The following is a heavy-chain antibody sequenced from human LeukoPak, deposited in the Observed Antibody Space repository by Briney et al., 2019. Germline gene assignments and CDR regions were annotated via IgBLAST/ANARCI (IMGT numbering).Heavy chain of an antibody. Sequence: PSETLSLICTVSGGSISSSSYYWGWIRQHPGKGLEWIGSIYYSGSTYYNPSLESRVTISVDTSKNQFSLKLSSVTAADSAVYYCARQLYSYDSSGYFDNWGQGTLVTVSS. CDR3: ARQLYSYDSSGYFDN. CDR2: IYYSGST. D-gene: IGHD3-22*01. V-gene: IGHV4-39*01. J-gene: IGHJ4*02. CDR1: GGSISSSSYY.